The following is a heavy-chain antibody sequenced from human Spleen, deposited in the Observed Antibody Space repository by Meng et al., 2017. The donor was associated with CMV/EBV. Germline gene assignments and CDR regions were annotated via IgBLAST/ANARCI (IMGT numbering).Heavy chain of an antibody. CDR3: ARLAKKGLIAVATKGWFDP. J-gene: IGHJ5*02. V-gene: IGHV4-34*01. D-gene: IGHD6-19*01. Sequence: GSLRLSCAVYGGSFSGYYWSWIRQPPGKGLEWIGEINHSGSTNYNPSLKSRVTISVDTSKNQFSLKLSSVTAADTAVYYCARLAKKGLIAVATKGWFDPWGQGTLVTSPQ. CDR2: INHSGST. CDR1: GGSFSGYY.